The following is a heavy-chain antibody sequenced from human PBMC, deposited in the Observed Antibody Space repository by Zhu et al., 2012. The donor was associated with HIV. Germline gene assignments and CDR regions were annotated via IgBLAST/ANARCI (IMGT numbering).Heavy chain of an antibody. V-gene: IGHV4-39*01. D-gene: IGHD6-19*01. CDR1: GGTISSSSSF. CDR3: VQNPYQWLVLVCLFMC. CDR2: AYYGGTT. Sequence: QLLLQESGPGLVKPSETLSLTCSVSGGTISSSSSFWGRVRQTPGKGLEWVGSAYYGGTTYYTPSLMNRLTISVDTSKNQCSLRLSSVTAADTGLYYCVQNPYQWLVLVCLFMCRGQGRMGRRLF. J-gene: IGHJ3*01.